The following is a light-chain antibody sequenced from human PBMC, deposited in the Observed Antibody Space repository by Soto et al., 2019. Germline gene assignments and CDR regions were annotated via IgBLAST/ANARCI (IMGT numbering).Light chain of an antibody. J-gene: IGKJ5*01. CDR1: QDIAGY. CDR2: AAS. CDR3: QQLLSYPIT. Sequence: DIQVTQSPSSVSASVGDRVTITCRASQDIAGYLAWYQQKPGKAPKLLIYAASTLQSGVPLRFSGSGSGTSFTLTISSLQPEDFATYYCQQLLSYPITFGQGTRLEIK. V-gene: IGKV1-9*01.